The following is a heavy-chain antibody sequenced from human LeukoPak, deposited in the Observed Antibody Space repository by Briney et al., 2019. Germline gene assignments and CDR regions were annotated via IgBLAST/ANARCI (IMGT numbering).Heavy chain of an antibody. CDR1: GGSISSGSYY. V-gene: IGHV4-61*02. D-gene: IGHD3-10*01. J-gene: IGHJ4*02. CDR2: IYTSGST. Sequence: SETLSLTCTVSGGSISSGSYYWSWIRQPAGKGLEWIGRIYTSGSTNYNPSLKSRVTMSVDTSKNQFSLKLSSVTAADTAVYYCAREMSTYYGSGSYYNGFDYWGQGTLVTVSS. CDR3: AREMSTYYGSGSYYNGFDY.